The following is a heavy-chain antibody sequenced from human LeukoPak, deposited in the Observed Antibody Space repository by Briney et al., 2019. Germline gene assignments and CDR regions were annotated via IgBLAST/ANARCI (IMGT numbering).Heavy chain of an antibody. J-gene: IGHJ4*02. CDR1: GFTFSTYW. V-gene: IGHV3-7*01. D-gene: IGHD4-17*01. CDR3: ARDPDDYGDYGDRFDY. Sequence: GGSLRLSCVASGFTFSTYWMTWVRQAPGKGLEWVANIKQDGSEKYYVDSVKGRFTISRDNSKNTLYLQMNSLRAEDTAVYYCARDPDDYGDYGDRFDYWGQGTLITVSS. CDR2: IKQDGSEK.